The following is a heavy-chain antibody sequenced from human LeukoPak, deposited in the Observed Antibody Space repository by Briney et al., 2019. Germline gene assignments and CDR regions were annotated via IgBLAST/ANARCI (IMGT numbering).Heavy chain of an antibody. D-gene: IGHD3-10*02. CDR3: AELGITMIGGV. CDR2: ISGSGGST. J-gene: IGHJ6*04. CDR1: GFTFSSYG. V-gene: IGHV3-23*01. Sequence: GGSLRLSCAASGFTFSSYGMNWVRQAPGKGLEWVSAISGSGGSTYYADSVKGRFTISRDNSKNTLYLQMNSLRAKDTAVYYCAELGITMIGGVWGKGTTVTISS.